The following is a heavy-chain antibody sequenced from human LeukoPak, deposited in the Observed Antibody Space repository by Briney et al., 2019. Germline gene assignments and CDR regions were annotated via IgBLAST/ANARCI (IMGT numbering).Heavy chain of an antibody. Sequence: PSETLSLTCTVSGGSISSTSYYWGWIRQPPGKGLEWIGGIYYTGSAYYNPALKSRVTISVDTSKNQFSLELSSVTAADTAVYYCARHLGSSSWFDYWGQGTLVTVSS. D-gene: IGHD6-13*01. J-gene: IGHJ4*02. V-gene: IGHV4-39*01. CDR1: GGSISSTSYY. CDR2: IYYTGSA. CDR3: ARHLGSSSWFDY.